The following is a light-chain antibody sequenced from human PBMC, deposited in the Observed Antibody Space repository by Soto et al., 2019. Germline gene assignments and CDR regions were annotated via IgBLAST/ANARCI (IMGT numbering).Light chain of an antibody. CDR2: GAS. Sequence: EIGLTQSPGTLSLSPGERATLSCRASQSVSSSYLAWYQQKPGQAPRLLIYGASSRATGIPDRFSGGGSGTDFTLTISRLEPEDFAVYYCQQFSSYPLTFGQGTKVDIK. V-gene: IGKV3-20*01. J-gene: IGKJ4*01. CDR3: QQFSSYPLT. CDR1: QSVSSSY.